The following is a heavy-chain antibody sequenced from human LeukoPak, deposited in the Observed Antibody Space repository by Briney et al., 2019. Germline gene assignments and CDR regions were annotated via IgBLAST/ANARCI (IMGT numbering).Heavy chain of an antibody. J-gene: IGHJ4*02. CDR1: GGTFSSYA. V-gene: IGHV1-69*04. D-gene: IGHD3-22*01. Sequence: GASVKVSCKASGGTFSSYAISWVRQAPGQGLEWMGRIIPILGIANYAQKFQGRVTITADKSTSTAYMELSSLRSEDTAVYYCARRPYDSSGYYWDYFDYWGQGTLVTVFS. CDR2: IIPILGIA. CDR3: ARRPYDSSGYYWDYFDY.